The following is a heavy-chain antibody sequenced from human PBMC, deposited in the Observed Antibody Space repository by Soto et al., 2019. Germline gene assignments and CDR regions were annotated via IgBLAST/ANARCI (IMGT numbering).Heavy chain of an antibody. CDR3: ARMGRSSSSPYWFDL. Sequence: QVQLQESGPGLVKPSETLSLTCTVSGGSVSSGSYYWSWIRQPPGKGLEWIGYIYYSGSTNYNPSLKSRVTISVDTSKNQFSLKLSSVTAADTAVYYCARMGRSSSSPYWFDLWGQGTLVTVSS. CDR2: IYYSGST. V-gene: IGHV4-61*01. D-gene: IGHD6-13*01. CDR1: GGSVSSGSYY. J-gene: IGHJ5*02.